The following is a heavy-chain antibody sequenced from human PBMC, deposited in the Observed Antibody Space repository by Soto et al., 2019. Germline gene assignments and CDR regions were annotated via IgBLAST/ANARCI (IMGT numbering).Heavy chain of an antibody. CDR2: ISPYNGNT. D-gene: IGHD2-2*01. J-gene: IGHJ4*02. V-gene: IGHV1-18*01. Sequence: ASVKVSCKASGYTFTSYGISWVRQAPGQGLEWMGWISPYNGNTNYAQKLQGRVTMTTDTSTSTAYMELSSLRPDDTAVYFCARDSDIVVVPAAKAYDYWGQGTLVTVSS. CDR1: GYTFTSYG. CDR3: ARDSDIVVVPAAKAYDY.